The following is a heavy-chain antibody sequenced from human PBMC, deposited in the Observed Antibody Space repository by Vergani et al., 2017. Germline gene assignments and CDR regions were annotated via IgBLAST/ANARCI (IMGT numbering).Heavy chain of an antibody. CDR2: ISSSSSYT. CDR3: ARDLAIAAADEYYFDY. CDR1: GFTLSDYY. D-gene: IGHD6-13*01. V-gene: IGHV3-11*06. J-gene: IGHJ4*02. Sequence: QVQLVESGGGLVKPGGSLRLSCAASGFTLSDYYMSRIRQAPGQGLEWVSYISSSSSYTNYANSVKGRFTIPRDNAKNSLYLQKNSLRAEDTAVYYCARDLAIAAADEYYFDYWGQGTLVTVSS.